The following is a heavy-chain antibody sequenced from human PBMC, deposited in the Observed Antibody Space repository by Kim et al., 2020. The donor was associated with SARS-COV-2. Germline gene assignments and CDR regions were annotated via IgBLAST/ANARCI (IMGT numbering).Heavy chain of an antibody. V-gene: IGHV4-59*01. D-gene: IGHD1-1*01. Sequence: SETLSLTCTVSGGSISSYYWSWIRQPPGKGLEWIGYIYYSGSTNYNPSLKSRVTISVDTSKNQFSLKLSSVTAADTAVYYCARHQGTRGSAFDIWGQGTMVTVSS. CDR2: IYYSGST. CDR1: GGSISSYY. J-gene: IGHJ3*02. CDR3: ARHQGTRGSAFDI.